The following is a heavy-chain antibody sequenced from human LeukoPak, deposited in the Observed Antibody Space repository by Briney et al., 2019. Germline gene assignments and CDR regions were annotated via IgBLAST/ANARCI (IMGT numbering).Heavy chain of an antibody. J-gene: IGHJ2*01. CDR3: ARERGPLTTVITYFDL. CDR2: IYYSGST. Sequence: SETLSLTCTVSGGSVSSGSYYWSWIRQPPGKGLEWIGYIYYSGSTNYNPSLKSRVTISVDTSKNQFSLKLSSVTAADTAVYYCARERGPLTTVITYFDLWGRGTLVTVSS. V-gene: IGHV4-61*01. CDR1: GGSVSSGSYY. D-gene: IGHD4-17*01.